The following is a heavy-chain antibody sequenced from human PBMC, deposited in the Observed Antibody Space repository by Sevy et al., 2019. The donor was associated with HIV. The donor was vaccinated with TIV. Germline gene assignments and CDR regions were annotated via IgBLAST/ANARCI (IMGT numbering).Heavy chain of an antibody. Sequence: GGSLRLSCAASGFTFNYYGMYWVRQAPGKGLEWVSFIRYDGSNKDYADSVKGRFTISRDNSKNTVYLQMNSLRGEDTAVYHCAKDRVVVVPAAPGLGYYYGMDVWGQGTMVTVSS. J-gene: IGHJ6*02. CDR2: IRYDGSNK. CDR1: GFTFNYYG. D-gene: IGHD2-2*01. CDR3: AKDRVVVVPAAPGLGYYYGMDV. V-gene: IGHV3-30*02.